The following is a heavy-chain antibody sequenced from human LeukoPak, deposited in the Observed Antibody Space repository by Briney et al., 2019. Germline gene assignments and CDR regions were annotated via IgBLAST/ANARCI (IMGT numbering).Heavy chain of an antibody. Sequence: PGGSLRLSCAASGFTVTNYNMNWVRQARGKGLEWVSFISESGTAIYNAESVKGRFTISRDVARNSVYLQMNSLRDEDTAMYYCARGPLGWSDYWGQGLLVTVSS. CDR3: ARGPLGWSDY. V-gene: IGHV3-48*02. J-gene: IGHJ4*02. CDR2: ISESGTAI. D-gene: IGHD1-26*01. CDR1: GFTVTNYN.